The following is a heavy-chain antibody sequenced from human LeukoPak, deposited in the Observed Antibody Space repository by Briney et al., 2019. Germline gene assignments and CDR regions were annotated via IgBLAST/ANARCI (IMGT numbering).Heavy chain of an antibody. CDR3: ARGTFWTAEFDY. V-gene: IGHV4-30-4*08. CDR1: GGSISSGDYY. Sequence: SQTLSLTCTVSGGSISSGDYYWSWIRQPPGKGLEWIGYIYYSGSTYYNPSLKSRVTISVDTSKNQFSLKLSSVTAADTAVYYCARGTFWTAEFDYWGQGTLVTVSS. D-gene: IGHD2/OR15-2a*01. J-gene: IGHJ4*02. CDR2: IYYSGST.